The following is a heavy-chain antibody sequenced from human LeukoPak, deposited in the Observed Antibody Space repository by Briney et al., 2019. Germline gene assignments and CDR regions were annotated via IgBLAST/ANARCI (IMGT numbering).Heavy chain of an antibody. CDR3: ARGRRGIAVAGAYYYYYMDV. CDR1: GYTFTGYH. D-gene: IGHD6-19*01. J-gene: IGHJ6*03. CDR2: INPNSGGT. V-gene: IGHV1-2*06. Sequence: ASVKVCCKASGYTFTGYHMHWVRQAPGQGLEWMGRINPNSGGTNYAQKVQGRVTMTRDTSISTAYMELSRLRSDDTAVYYGARGRRGIAVAGAYYYYYMDVWGKGTTVTVS.